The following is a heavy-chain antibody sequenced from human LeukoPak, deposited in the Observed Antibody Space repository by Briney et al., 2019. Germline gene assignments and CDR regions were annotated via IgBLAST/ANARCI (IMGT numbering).Heavy chain of an antibody. CDR3: AAQKGFSYYYGMDV. Sequence: PGGSLRLSCAASGFTFSSYAMSWVRQAPGNGLEWVSGISGSGGSTYYADSVKGRFTISKDNSKNTLYLQMNSLRAEDTAVYYCAAQKGFSYYYGMDVWGQGTTVTVSS. V-gene: IGHV3-23*01. J-gene: IGHJ6*02. CDR2: ISGSGGST. CDR1: GFTFSSYA.